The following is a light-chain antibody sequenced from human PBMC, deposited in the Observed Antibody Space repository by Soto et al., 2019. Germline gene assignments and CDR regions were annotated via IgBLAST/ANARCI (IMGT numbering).Light chain of an antibody. CDR1: QTISSD. Sequence: DIPMTQSPSTLSASVGDRVTITCRASQTISSDLASYQQKPGKAPKVLIYDVSILESGVPSRFSGSGSGTEFTLTISSLQPDDFATYYCQQYKSYKAFGQGTKVEIK. CDR2: DVS. J-gene: IGKJ1*01. CDR3: QQYKSYKA. V-gene: IGKV1-5*01.